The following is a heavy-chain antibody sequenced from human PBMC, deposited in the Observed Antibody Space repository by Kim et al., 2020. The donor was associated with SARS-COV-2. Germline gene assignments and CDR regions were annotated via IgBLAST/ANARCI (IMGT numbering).Heavy chain of an antibody. D-gene: IGHD2-21*02. CDR3: ARTAYCGGDCYSGIDY. J-gene: IGHJ4*02. V-gene: IGHV3-53*01. Sequence: SVKGRFTIPRDSSKNTLYLQMNSLRAEDTAVYYCARTAYCGGDCYSGIDYWGQGTLVTVSS.